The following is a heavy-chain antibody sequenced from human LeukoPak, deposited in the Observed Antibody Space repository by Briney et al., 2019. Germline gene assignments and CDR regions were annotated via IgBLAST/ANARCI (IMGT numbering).Heavy chain of an antibody. CDR1: GFSLSTSGVG. V-gene: IGHV2-5*02. CDR2: IYWDDDK. CDR3: AHKNGYCSSGGCQSLWFDP. D-gene: IGHD2-15*01. J-gene: IGHJ5*02. Sequence: SGPTLVKPTQTLTLTCTFSGFSLSTSGVGVGWIRQPPGKALEWLALIYWDDDKRYSPFLKSRLTIAKDTSKNQVVLTMTNMDPVDTATYYCAHKNGYCSSGGCQSLWFDPWGQGTLVTVSS.